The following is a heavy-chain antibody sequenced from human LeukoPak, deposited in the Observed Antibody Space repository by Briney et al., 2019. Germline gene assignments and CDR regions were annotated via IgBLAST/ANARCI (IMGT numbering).Heavy chain of an antibody. J-gene: IGHJ4*02. CDR1: GFSFSTYW. Sequence: GESLKISCKGSGFSFSTYWIGWVRQMPGKGLEWMGTIYPGDSDTRYSPSFQGQVTISADKSISTAYLQWRSLKASDTAMYYCARSAAGNTYFDYWGQGTLVSVSS. CDR3: ARSAAGNTYFDY. CDR2: IYPGDSDT. V-gene: IGHV5-51*01. D-gene: IGHD6-13*01.